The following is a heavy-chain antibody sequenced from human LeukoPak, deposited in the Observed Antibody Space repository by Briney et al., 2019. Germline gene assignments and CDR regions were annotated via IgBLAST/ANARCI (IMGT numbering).Heavy chain of an antibody. Sequence: GGSLRLSCAASGFTVSSNYMSWVRQAPGKGLEWVSTISGSGGSTYYADSVKGRFTISRDNSKNTLYLQMNSLRAEDTAVYYCAKDILMRYYDSSGYYTFDYWGQGTLVTVSS. D-gene: IGHD3-22*01. J-gene: IGHJ4*02. V-gene: IGHV3-23*01. CDR3: AKDILMRYYDSSGYYTFDY. CDR2: ISGSGGST. CDR1: GFTVSSNY.